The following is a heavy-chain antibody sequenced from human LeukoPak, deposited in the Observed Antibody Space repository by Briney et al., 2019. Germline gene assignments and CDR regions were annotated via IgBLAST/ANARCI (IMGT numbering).Heavy chain of an antibody. CDR2: INPSGGST. Sequence: ASVKVSCKASGYTFTSYYMHWVRQAPGQGLEWMGKINPSGGSTSYAQKFQGRVTMARDMSTSTVYMELSSLRSEDTAVYYCARVYNYYGSGSFPDYWGQGTLVTVSS. V-gene: IGHV1-46*01. CDR3: ARVYNYYGSGSFPDY. J-gene: IGHJ4*02. CDR1: GYTFTSYY. D-gene: IGHD3-10*01.